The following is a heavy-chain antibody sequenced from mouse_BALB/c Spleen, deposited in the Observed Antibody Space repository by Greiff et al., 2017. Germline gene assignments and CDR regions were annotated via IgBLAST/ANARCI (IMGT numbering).Heavy chain of an antibody. CDR1: GYTFTSYW. CDR3: AKAYYRYDGYAMDY. D-gene: IGHD2-14*01. CDR2: INPSNGRT. J-gene: IGHJ4*01. V-gene: IGHV1S81*02. Sequence: QVQLQQSGAELVKPGASVKLSCKASGYTFTSYWMHWVKQRPGQGLEWIGEINPSNGRTNYNEKFKSKATLTVDKSSSTAYMQLSSLTSEDSAVYYCAKAYYRYDGYAMDYWGQGTSVTVSS.